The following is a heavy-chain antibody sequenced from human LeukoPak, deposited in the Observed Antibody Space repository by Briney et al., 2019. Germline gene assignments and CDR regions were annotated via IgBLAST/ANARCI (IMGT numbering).Heavy chain of an antibody. CDR1: GFTFSSYA. J-gene: IGHJ4*02. V-gene: IGHV3-30-3*01. CDR3: TRDNIAGSGSSD. CDR2: ISYDGGHI. Sequence: PGGSLRLSCAASGFTFSSYAMSWVRQAPGKGLEWVAVISYDGGHIYYADSVKGWFTISRDNSKNTLYLQMNSLRSEDTALYYCTRDNIAGSGSSDWGQGTLVTVSS. D-gene: IGHD3-10*01.